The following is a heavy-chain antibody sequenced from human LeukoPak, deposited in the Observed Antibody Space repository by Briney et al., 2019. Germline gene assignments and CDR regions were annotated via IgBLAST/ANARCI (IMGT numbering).Heavy chain of an antibody. CDR3: ARGRAEGYYYDSSGYHAIPYGMDV. CDR2: IYSGGST. Sequence: GGSLRLSCAASGFTVSSNYMSWVRQAPGKGLEWVSVIYSGGSTYYADSVKGRFTISRDNSKNTLYLQMNSLRAEDTAVYYCARGRAEGYYYDSSGYHAIPYGMDVRGQGTTVTVSS. CDR1: GFTVSSNY. J-gene: IGHJ6*02. V-gene: IGHV3-53*01. D-gene: IGHD3-22*01.